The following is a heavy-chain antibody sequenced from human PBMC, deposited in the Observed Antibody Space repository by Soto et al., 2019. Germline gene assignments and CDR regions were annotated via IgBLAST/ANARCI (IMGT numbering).Heavy chain of an antibody. CDR3: ARDRAPLVYYYYGMDV. Sequence: GGSLRLSCAASGFTFSSYGMHWVRQAPGKGLEWVAVIWYDGSNKYYADSVKGRFTISRDNSKNTLYLQMNSLRAEDTAVYYCARDRAPLVYYYYGMDVWGQGTTVTVSS. V-gene: IGHV3-33*01. CDR2: IWYDGSNK. D-gene: IGHD3-10*01. J-gene: IGHJ6*02. CDR1: GFTFSSYG.